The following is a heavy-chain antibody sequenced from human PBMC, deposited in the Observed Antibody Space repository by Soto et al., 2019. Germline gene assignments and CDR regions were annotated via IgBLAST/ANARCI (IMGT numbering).Heavy chain of an antibody. J-gene: IGHJ5*02. CDR3: ARGHSNYGFVWFDP. V-gene: IGHV1-8*01. CDR1: GYTFTSYD. Sequence: QVQLVQSGAEVKKPGASVKVSCKASGYTFTSYDINWVRQATGQGLEWMGWMNPNSGNTGYAQKLQGRVTMTRNTSISTAYMELSSLRSEDTAVYYCARGHSNYGFVWFDPWGQGTLVTVSS. CDR2: MNPNSGNT. D-gene: IGHD4-4*01.